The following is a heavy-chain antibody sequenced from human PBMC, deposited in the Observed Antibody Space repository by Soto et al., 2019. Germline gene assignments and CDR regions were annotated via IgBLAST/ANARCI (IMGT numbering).Heavy chain of an antibody. J-gene: IGHJ4*02. CDR1: GFSLSTSGVG. Sequence: QITLKESGPTLVKPTQTLTLTCTFSGFSLSTSGVGVGWIRQPPGKALEWLALIYWDDDKRYSPSLKSRLTNTKNTSKIQVVLTMTNMDPVDTATYCCAHSRSDGYNLARRTANPGYWGQRTLVTVSS. D-gene: IGHD5-12*01. V-gene: IGHV2-5*02. CDR3: AHSRSDGYNLARRTANPGY. CDR2: IYWDDDK.